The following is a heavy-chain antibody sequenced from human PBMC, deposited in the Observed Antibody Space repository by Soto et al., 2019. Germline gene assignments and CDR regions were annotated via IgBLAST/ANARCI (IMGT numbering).Heavy chain of an antibody. D-gene: IGHD5-18*01. CDR3: ARWGFTLGYNYFDY. CDR1: GGSISSGGYY. J-gene: IGHJ4*02. Sequence: SETLSLTCTVSGGSISSGGYYWSWIRQHPGKGLEWIGYIYYSGSTYYNPSLKSRVTISVDTSKNQFSLKLSSVTAADTAVYYCARWGFTLGYNYFDYWGQGTLVTVSS. V-gene: IGHV4-31*03. CDR2: IYYSGST.